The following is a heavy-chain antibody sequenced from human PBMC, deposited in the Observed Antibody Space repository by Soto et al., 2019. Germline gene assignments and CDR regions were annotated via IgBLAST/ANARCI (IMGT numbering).Heavy chain of an antibody. Sequence: PGGSLRLSCAASGFTFSSYYMNWVRQAPWKGLEWVSYISTGGTVRYYADSVRGRFTISRDNAKNSLYLQMNSLRAEDTAVYYCARDCSWVQPFDYLGQRTLVTVCS. J-gene: IGHJ4*02. CDR2: ISTGGTVR. V-gene: IGHV3-48*03. CDR3: ARDCSWVQPFDY. CDR1: GFTFSSYY. D-gene: IGHD1-1*01.